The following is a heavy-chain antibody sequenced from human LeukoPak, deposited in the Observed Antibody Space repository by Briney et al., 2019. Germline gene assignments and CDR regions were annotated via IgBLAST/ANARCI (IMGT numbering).Heavy chain of an antibody. CDR3: ARPGIAVADAFDY. V-gene: IGHV3-48*03. Sequence: PGGSLRLFCAASGFTFSSYEMNWVRQAPGKGLERVSYISSSGSTIYYADSVKGRFSISRDNAKNSLYLQMNSLRAEDTAVYYCARPGIAVADAFDYWGQGILVTVSS. D-gene: IGHD6-19*01. J-gene: IGHJ4*02. CDR2: ISSSGSTI. CDR1: GFTFSSYE.